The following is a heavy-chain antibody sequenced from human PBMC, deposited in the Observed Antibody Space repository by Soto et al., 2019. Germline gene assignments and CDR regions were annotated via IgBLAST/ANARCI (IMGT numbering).Heavy chain of an antibody. CDR2: IYPGDSDT. V-gene: IGHV5-51*01. CDR3: ARVGNWNYYYYYYMDV. J-gene: IGHJ6*02. CDR1: GYSFTSYW. D-gene: IGHD1-20*01. Sequence: GEAQKISCKASGYSFTSYWIGWVRQLPGKGLEWMGIIYPGDSDTRYSPAFQAQVTISAAKSISTAYRQWSSLKASDNAMDYCARVGNWNYYYYYYMDVWGQGTTVTVSS.